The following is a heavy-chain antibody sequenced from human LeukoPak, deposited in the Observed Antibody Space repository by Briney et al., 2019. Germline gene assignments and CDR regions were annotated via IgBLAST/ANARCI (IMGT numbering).Heavy chain of an antibody. V-gene: IGHV4-59*01. CDR1: GGSISSYY. D-gene: IGHD3-16*01. CDR2: RYYSGST. J-gene: IGHJ1*01. CDR3: ARVRGDFETD. Sequence: WETLSLTCSVSGGSISSYYLTWIRQPPGKGLEWIGYRYYSGSTTYNPSLKSRVTISVDTSKSQFSLKLISVTAADTAIYYCARVRGDFETDWGQGTLVTVSS.